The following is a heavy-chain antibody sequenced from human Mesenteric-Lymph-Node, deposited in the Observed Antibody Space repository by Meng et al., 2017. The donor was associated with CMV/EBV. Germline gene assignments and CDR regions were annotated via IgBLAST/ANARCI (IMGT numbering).Heavy chain of an antibody. CDR2: IYRDGSA. CDR3: ARIRSSWSYDVFDI. CDR1: GFNVSRNY. Sequence: GESLKISCAASGFNVSRNYMNWVRQAPGKGLEWVSVIYRDGSAYYADSMKGRFTISRDNSENTVYLEMSSLRAEDTAVYFCARIRSSWSYDVFDIWGQGTMVTVSS. J-gene: IGHJ3*02. V-gene: IGHV3-53*01. D-gene: IGHD6-13*01.